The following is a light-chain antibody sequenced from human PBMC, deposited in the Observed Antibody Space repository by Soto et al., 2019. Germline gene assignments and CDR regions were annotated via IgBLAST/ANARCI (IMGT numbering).Light chain of an antibody. J-gene: IGKJ2*01. CDR1: RDISVY. CDR3: QQYDNFPPYS. Sequence: DIQMTQSPSSLSASIGDRVTITCQASRDISVYLNWYQHKPGKPPKLLVYDASNLQTGVPSRFXGGGSGTHFSLFISSLQPEDIATYYCQQYDNFPPYSFGQGTKLEIK. CDR2: DAS. V-gene: IGKV1-33*01.